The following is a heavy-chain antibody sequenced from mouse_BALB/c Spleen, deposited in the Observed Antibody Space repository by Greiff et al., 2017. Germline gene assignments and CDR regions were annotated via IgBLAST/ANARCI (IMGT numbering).Heavy chain of an antibody. CDR3: ARDGGLRGAMDY. CDR1: GYSITSGYY. Sequence: VQLQQSGPGLVKPSQSLSLTCSVTGYSITSGYYWNWIRQFPGNKLEWMGYISYDGSNNYNPSLKNRISITRDTSKNQFFLKLNSVTTEDTATYYCARDGGLRGAMDYWGQGTSVTVSS. D-gene: IGHD2-2*01. J-gene: IGHJ4*01. V-gene: IGHV3-6*02. CDR2: ISYDGSN.